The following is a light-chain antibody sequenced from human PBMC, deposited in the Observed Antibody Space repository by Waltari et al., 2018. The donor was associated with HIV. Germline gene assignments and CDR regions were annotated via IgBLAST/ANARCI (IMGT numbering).Light chain of an antibody. Sequence: QSALTQPPSVSGSPGQSVTISCTGTTSAVGSYNRVFWYQQPPGTAPKLLIYEVSNRPSGVPDRFSGSKFGNTASLTISGLQAEDEADYYCSSFTRSSTVVFGGGTKLTVL. J-gene: IGLJ2*01. CDR2: EVS. V-gene: IGLV2-18*02. CDR3: SSFTRSSTVV. CDR1: TSAVGSYNR.